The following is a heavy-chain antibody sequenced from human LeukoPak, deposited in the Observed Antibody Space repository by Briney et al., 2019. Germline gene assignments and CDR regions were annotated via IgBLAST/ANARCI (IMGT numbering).Heavy chain of an antibody. V-gene: IGHV3-21*01. CDR2: IGSSSSYI. CDR1: GFTFSSYS. J-gene: IGHJ4*02. D-gene: IGHD1-26*01. Sequence: GGSLRLSCAASGFTFSSYSMNWVRQAPGKGLEWVSSIGSSSSYIYYADSVKGRFTISRDNAKNSLYLQMNSLRAEDTAVYYCARVEGATPFDYWGQGTLVTVSS. CDR3: ARVEGATPFDY.